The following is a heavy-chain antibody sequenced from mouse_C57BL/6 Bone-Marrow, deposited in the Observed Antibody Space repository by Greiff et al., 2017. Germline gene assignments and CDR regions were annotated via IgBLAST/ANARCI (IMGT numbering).Heavy chain of an antibody. CDR3: ARHGGTTVRFAY. J-gene: IGHJ3*01. Sequence: EVKLMESGGDLVKPGGSLKLSCAASGFTFSSYGMSWVRQTPDKRLGWVATISSGGSYTYYADSVKGRITISRDNAKNTLYLQRSSLKSEDTAMYYCARHGGTTVRFAYWGQGTLVTVSA. CDR2: ISSGGSYT. CDR1: GFTFSSYG. V-gene: IGHV5-6*01. D-gene: IGHD1-1*01.